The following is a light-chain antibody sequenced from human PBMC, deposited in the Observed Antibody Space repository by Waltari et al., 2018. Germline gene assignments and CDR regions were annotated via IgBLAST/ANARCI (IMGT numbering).Light chain of an antibody. CDR3: QSYDSSLSTVI. J-gene: IGLJ2*01. CDR2: GKN. V-gene: IGLV1-40*01. Sequence: QSVLTQPPSVSGPPGQRVTISCTGSSFNIGEGYDVHWYQQFPGSAPKVVIYGKNNRPSWVPARFSGSKSGTSASLAITGLQAEDEADYYCQSYDSSLSTVIFGGGTKLTVL. CDR1: SFNIGEGYD.